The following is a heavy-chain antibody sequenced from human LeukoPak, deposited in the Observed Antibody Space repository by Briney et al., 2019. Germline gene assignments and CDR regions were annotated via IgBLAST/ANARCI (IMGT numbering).Heavy chain of an antibody. CDR3: AKDLQYSSSPEAFDI. CDR1: GFTFDDYA. J-gene: IGHJ3*02. V-gene: IGHV3-9*01. D-gene: IGHD6-6*01. CDR2: ISWNSGSI. Sequence: GGSLRLSCAASGFTFDDYAMHWVRQAPGKGLEWVSGISWNSGSIGYADSVKGRFTISRDNSKNTLYLQMNSLRAEDTAVYYCAKDLQYSSSPEAFDIWGQGTMVTVSS.